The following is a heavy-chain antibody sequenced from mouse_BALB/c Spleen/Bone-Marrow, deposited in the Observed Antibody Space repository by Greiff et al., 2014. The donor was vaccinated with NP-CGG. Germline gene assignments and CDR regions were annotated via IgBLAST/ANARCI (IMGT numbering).Heavy chain of an antibody. V-gene: IGHV1-77*01. CDR1: GYTFTDYV. D-gene: IGHD1-1*02. Sequence: VKLQESGPELVKPGASVKMSCKASGYTFTDYVISWVKQRTGQGLEWIGEIDPGRGSSFYNEKFKAKATLTADKSANTAYMQLSGLTSEDSAVYFCARDGSFAAMDYWGQGTSLTVSS. CDR2: IDPGRGSS. CDR3: ARDGSFAAMDY. J-gene: IGHJ4*01.